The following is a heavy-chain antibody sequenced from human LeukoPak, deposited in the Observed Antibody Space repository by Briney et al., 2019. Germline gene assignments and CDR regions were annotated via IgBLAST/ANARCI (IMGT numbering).Heavy chain of an antibody. CDR1: GYTFTSYY. J-gene: IGHJ2*01. CDR3: ARSRPYSSKGNNWYFDL. D-gene: IGHD6-13*01. V-gene: IGHV1-46*01. CDR2: INPSGGST. Sequence: ASVKVSCKASGYTFTSYYMHWVRQAPGQGLEWMGIINPSGGSTSYAQKFQGRVTMTRDTSISTAYMELSRLRSDDTAVYYCARSRPYSSKGNNWYFDLWGRGTLVTVSS.